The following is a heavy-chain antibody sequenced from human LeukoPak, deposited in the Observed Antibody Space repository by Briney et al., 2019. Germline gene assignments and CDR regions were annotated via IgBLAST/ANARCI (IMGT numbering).Heavy chain of an antibody. J-gene: IGHJ4*02. CDR3: ARDSAGNDY. CDR2: IKQDGSEK. D-gene: IGHD6-13*01. CDR1: GFTFTNYA. V-gene: IGHV3-7*01. Sequence: GGSLRLSCAASGFTFTNYAMTWVRQAPGKGLEWVANIKQDGSEKYYVDSVKGRFTISRDNAKNSLYLQMNSLGAEDTAMYYCARDSAGNDYWGRGTLVTVSS.